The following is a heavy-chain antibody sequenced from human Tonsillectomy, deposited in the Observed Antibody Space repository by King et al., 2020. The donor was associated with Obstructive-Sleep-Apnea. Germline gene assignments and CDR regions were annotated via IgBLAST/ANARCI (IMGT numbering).Heavy chain of an antibody. CDR1: GVVFDSFG. CDR2: ISYDGSST. Sequence: VQLVESGGGVVQPGRSLRLSCTASGVVFDSFGMHWVRQAPGKGLEWVAIISYDGSSTYYADSVKGRFTISRDNSKNTLYLQINSLKTEDTAVYYWAKDDLYNDIFALDFWGQGTLVTVSS. D-gene: IGHD3-9*01. J-gene: IGHJ4*02. CDR3: AKDDLYNDIFALDF. V-gene: IGHV3-30*18.